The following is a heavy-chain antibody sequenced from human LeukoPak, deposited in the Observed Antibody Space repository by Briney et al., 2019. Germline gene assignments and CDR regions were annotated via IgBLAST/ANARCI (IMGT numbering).Heavy chain of an antibody. CDR2: FYTSGST. Sequence: SETLSLTCTVSGGSISSYFWSWIRQPAGKGLEWIGRFYTSGSTSYNPSLKSRVTMSVDTSKNQFSLKLRSVTAADTAVYYCVRDRVDSSGYYYYYGVDVWGQGTTVTVSS. CDR3: VRDRVDSSGYYYYYGVDV. J-gene: IGHJ6*02. V-gene: IGHV4-4*07. CDR1: GGSISSYF. D-gene: IGHD3-22*01.